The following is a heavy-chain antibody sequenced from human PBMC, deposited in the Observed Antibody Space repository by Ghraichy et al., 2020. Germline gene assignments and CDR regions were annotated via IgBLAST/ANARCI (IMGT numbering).Heavy chain of an antibody. CDR3: TRHGTNYDILTGYYYYYYGMDV. D-gene: IGHD3-9*01. CDR1: GFTFSGSA. J-gene: IGHJ6*02. V-gene: IGHV3-73*01. CDR2: IRSKANSYAT. Sequence: GSLRLSCAASGFTFSGSAMHWVRQASGKGLEWVGRIRSKANSYATAYAASVKGRFTISRDDSKNTAYLQMNSLKTEDTAGYYCTRHGTNYDILTGYYYYYYGMDVWGQGTTVTVSS.